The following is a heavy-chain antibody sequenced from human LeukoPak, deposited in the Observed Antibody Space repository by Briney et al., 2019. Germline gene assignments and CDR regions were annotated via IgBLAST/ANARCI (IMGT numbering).Heavy chain of an antibody. CDR3: AKDVYGDYGGLVY. CDR1: GFTFSTYA. V-gene: IGHV3-23*01. CDR2: ISGGVGST. J-gene: IGHJ4*02. D-gene: IGHD4-17*01. Sequence: GGSLRLSCAASGFTFSTYAMTWVRQAPGKGLEWASAISGGVGSTSYADSVKGRFIISRDNSKNTLYLQMNSLRAEDTAVYYCAKDVYGDYGGLVYWGQGTQVTVSS.